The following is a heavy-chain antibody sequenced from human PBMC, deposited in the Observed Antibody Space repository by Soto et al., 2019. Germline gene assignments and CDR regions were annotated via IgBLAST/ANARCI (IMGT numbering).Heavy chain of an antibody. D-gene: IGHD3-10*01. CDR3: ARDDYYGSGSYYGMDV. CDR1: GYTFTSYG. Sequence: QVQLVQSGAEVKKPGASVKVSCKASGYTFTSYGISWVRQAPGQGLEWMGWISAYNGNTNYAQKLQGRVTMTTDTSTSTAYMELRGLRSDDTAVYYCARDDYYGSGSYYGMDVWGQGTTVTVSS. V-gene: IGHV1-18*01. CDR2: ISAYNGNT. J-gene: IGHJ6*02.